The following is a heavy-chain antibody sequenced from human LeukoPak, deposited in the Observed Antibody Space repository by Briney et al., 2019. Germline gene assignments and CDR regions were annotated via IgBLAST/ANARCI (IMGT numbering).Heavy chain of an antibody. CDR1: GGTFGDYA. D-gene: IGHD2-21*02. CDR3: TTDGSVVVTAIHPDAFDI. J-gene: IGHJ3*02. Sequence: HSGGSLRLSCTTSGGTFGDYALTWVRQAPGKGLEWVGFISSKAYGGTAEYAASVKGRFTISRDDSKSIAYLEMDSLKTEDTAVYYCTTDGSVVVTAIHPDAFDIWGQGTMVTVSS. CDR2: ISSKAYGGTA. V-gene: IGHV3-49*04.